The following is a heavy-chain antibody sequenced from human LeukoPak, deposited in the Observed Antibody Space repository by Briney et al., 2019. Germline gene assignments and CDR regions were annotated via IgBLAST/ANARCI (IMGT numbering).Heavy chain of an antibody. CDR3: ARGRMVRGVIITYNWFDP. D-gene: IGHD3-10*01. Sequence: ASVKVSCKASGYTFTSYAMHWVRQAPGQRLEWMGWINAGNANTKYSQKFQGGVTITRDTSASTAYMELSSLRSEDTAVYYCARGRMVRGVIITYNWFDPWGQGTLVTVSS. V-gene: IGHV1-3*01. CDR1: GYTFTSYA. CDR2: INAGNANT. J-gene: IGHJ5*02.